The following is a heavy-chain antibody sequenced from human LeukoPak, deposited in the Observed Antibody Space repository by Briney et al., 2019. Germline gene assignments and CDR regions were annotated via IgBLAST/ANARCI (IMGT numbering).Heavy chain of an antibody. CDR1: GFTFSSFI. J-gene: IGHJ4*02. CDR2: MSSSSTYI. D-gene: IGHD2-15*01. Sequence: GGSLRLSCAASGFTFSSFIMNWVRQAPGKGLEWVSLMSSSSTYIYYADSVKGRFTISRDNAKNSLYLQMNSLRVEDTAVYYCARVGGGGAFDYWGQGTLVTVSS. V-gene: IGHV3-21*01. CDR3: ARVGGGGAFDY.